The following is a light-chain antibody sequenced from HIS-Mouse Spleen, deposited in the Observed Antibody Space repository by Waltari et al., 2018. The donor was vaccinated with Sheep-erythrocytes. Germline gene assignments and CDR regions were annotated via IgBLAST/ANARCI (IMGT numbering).Light chain of an antibody. CDR2: DVS. CDR1: SSYVGGYNY. J-gene: IGLJ1*01. Sequence: QSALTQPPSASGSPGQSVPISCTGTSSYVGGYNYVSWYQQHPGKAPTLMIYDVSKRPSGVPDRFPGAKSGNTASLTISGLQAEDEADYYCCSYAGSYNHVFATGTKVTVL. CDR3: CSYAGSYNHV. V-gene: IGLV2-8*01.